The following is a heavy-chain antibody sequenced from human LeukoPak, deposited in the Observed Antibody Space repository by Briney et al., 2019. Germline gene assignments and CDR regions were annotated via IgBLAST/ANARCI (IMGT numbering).Heavy chain of an antibody. CDR2: VNPNSGGT. CDR1: GYTLTGYY. D-gene: IGHD4-17*01. CDR3: ARARSVTWTFSYFDY. V-gene: IGHV1-2*02. J-gene: IGHJ4*02. Sequence: ASVKVSCTPSGYTLTGYYLHWVRQAPGQGLEWMGWVNPNSGGTNYAKRFEGRVTMTRDTSISTAYMELSRLTSDDTAVYYCARARSVTWTFSYFDYWGRGTLVTVSS.